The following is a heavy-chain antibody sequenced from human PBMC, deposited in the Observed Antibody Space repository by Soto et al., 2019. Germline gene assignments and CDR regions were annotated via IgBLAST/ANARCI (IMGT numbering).Heavy chain of an antibody. CDR1: GGSISSGGYC. CDR2: TKYSGST. V-gene: IGHV4-31*03. D-gene: IGHD3-16*01. Sequence: QVQLQESGPGLVKPSQTLSLTCTVSGGSISSGGYCWSWIRQHPGQGLEWIGYTKYSGSTYYNPSLKSRVTISVDTSKNQFSLKLSSVTAADTAVYYCARDYGGAWYFDLWGRGTLVTVSS. J-gene: IGHJ2*01. CDR3: ARDYGGAWYFDL.